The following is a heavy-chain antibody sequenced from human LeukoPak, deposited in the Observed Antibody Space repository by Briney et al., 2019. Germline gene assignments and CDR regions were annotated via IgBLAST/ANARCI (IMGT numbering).Heavy chain of an antibody. CDR3: AKDMTPFIGGSGSYEIDY. CDR2: ISWDGDSI. D-gene: IGHD3-10*01. CDR1: GFTFDDYT. Sequence: GGSLRLSCAASGFTFDDYTMHWVRQAPGKGLEWVSLISWDGDSIYYADSVKGRFTISRDNSKNSLYLQMNSLRTEDTALYYCAKDMTPFIGGSGSYEIDYWGQGTLVTVSS. V-gene: IGHV3-43*01. J-gene: IGHJ4*02.